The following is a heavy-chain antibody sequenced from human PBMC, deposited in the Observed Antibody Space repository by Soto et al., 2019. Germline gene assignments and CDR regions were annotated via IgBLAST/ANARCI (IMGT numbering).Heavy chain of an antibody. CDR2: ISYDGSNK. J-gene: IGHJ3*02. CDR3: ARLYCSSTSCYDDDAFDI. CDR1: GFAFSSYA. D-gene: IGHD2-2*01. Sequence: GGSLRLSCAASGFAFSSYAMHWVRRAPGKGLEWVAVISYDGSNKYYADSVKGRFTISRDNSKNTLYLQMNSLRAEDTAVYYCARLYCSSTSCYDDDAFDIWGQGTMVTVSS. V-gene: IGHV3-30-3*01.